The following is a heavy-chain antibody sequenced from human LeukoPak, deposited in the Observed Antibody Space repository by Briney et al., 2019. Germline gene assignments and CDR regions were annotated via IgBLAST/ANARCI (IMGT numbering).Heavy chain of an antibody. J-gene: IGHJ4*02. CDR2: INPSGGST. D-gene: IGHD6-13*01. V-gene: IGHV1-46*03. CDR3: ARSAGKFHKIDY. Sequence: ASVKVSCKASGYTFTSYYMHWVRQAPGQGLEWMGIINPSGGSTSYAQKFQGRVTMTRDTSTSTVYMELSSLGSEDTAVYYCARSAGKFHKIDYWGQGTLVTVSS. CDR1: GYTFTSYY.